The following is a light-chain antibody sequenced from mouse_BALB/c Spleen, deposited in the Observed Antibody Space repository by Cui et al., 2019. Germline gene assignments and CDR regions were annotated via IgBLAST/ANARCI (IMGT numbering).Light chain of an antibody. V-gene: IGKV12-46*01. CDR3: EQDWGTTWT. CDR1: DNIYSN. J-gene: IGKJ1*01. CDR2: AAT. Sequence: DLQLTPSPASLSVSVGETVTITCRASDNIYSNLAWYQQKQGKSPQLLVYAATNLADGVPSRFSGSGSGTQYSLKMNSLQSEDCGSYYSEQDWGTTWTVGGGTKLEIK.